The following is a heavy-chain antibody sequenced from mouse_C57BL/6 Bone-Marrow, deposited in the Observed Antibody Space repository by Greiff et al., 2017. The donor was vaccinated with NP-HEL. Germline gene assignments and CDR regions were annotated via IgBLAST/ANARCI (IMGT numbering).Heavy chain of an antibody. D-gene: IGHD1-1*01. J-gene: IGHJ4*01. CDR1: GFNIKDDY. CDR2: IDPENGDT. CDR3: TTRVGSSHYYAMDY. V-gene: IGHV14-4*01. Sequence: VQLQQSGAELVRPGASVKLSCTASGFNIKDDYMHWVKQRPEQGLEWIGWIDPENGDTEYASKFQGKATITADTSSNTAYLQLSSLTSEDTAVYYCTTRVGSSHYYAMDYWGQGTSVTVSS.